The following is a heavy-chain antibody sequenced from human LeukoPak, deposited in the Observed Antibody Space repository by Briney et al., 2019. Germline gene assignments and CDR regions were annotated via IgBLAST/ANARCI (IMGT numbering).Heavy chain of an antibody. J-gene: IGHJ3*02. CDR3: ARVVGATTQLTDAFDI. V-gene: IGHV3-21*01. CDR2: ISSSSSYI. D-gene: IGHD1-26*01. Sequence: GGSLRLSCAASGFTFSSYSMNWVRQAPGKGLEWVSSISSSSSYIYYADSVKGRFTISRDNAKNSLYLQMNSLRAEDTAVYYCARVVGATTQLTDAFDIWGQGTMVTVSS. CDR1: GFTFSSYS.